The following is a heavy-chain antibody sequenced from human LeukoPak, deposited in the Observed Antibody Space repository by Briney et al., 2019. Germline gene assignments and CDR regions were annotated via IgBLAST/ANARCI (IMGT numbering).Heavy chain of an antibody. CDR2: IYPGDSDT. CDR1: GYSFSTYW. Sequence: GESLKISCWASGYSFSTYWIGWVRQMPGKGLDWMGVIYPGDSDTRYSPSFQGQVTTSADKSISTAYLQWSSLKASDTAMYYCARGGYSGYEFDCWGQGTLVTVSS. V-gene: IGHV5-51*01. D-gene: IGHD5-12*01. CDR3: ARGGYSGYEFDC. J-gene: IGHJ4*02.